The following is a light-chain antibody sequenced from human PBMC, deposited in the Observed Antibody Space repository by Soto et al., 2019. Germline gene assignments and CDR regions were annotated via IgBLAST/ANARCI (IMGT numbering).Light chain of an antibody. V-gene: IGKV3-11*01. CDR1: QSVSGRY. J-gene: IGKJ5*01. Sequence: IGMTQSPATLSVSPGERATLSRRASQSVSGRYLAWYQQKPGQAPRLLIFDTSNRATGIPARFSGSGSGTDFTLTISSLEPEDFAVYYCQQRLSWPITFGQGTRLEIK. CDR2: DTS. CDR3: QQRLSWPIT.